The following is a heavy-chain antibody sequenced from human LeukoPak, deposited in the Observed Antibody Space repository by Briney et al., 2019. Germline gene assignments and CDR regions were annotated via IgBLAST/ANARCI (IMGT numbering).Heavy chain of an antibody. CDR3: ARVPMPDYYGMDV. CDR1: GGSFSGYY. D-gene: IGHD2-2*01. J-gene: IGHJ6*02. V-gene: IGHV4-34*01. Sequence: KPSETLSLTCAVYGGSFSGYYWSWIRQPPGKGLEWIGEINHSGSTNYNPSLKSRVTISVDTSKNQFSLKLSSVTAADTAVYYCARVPMPDYYGMDVWGQGTTVTVSS. CDR2: INHSGST.